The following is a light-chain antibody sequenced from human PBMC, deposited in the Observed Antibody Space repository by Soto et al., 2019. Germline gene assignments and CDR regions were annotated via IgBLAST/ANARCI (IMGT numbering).Light chain of an antibody. V-gene: IGLV8-61*01. J-gene: IGLJ3*02. CDR3: VLYMGTGISV. CDR1: SGSVSTSYY. CDR2: STN. Sequence: QTVVTQEPSFSVSPGRTFTLTCGLSSGSVSTSYYPSWYQLTPGQAPRTLIYSTNTRSSGVPNRFSGSILENKAALTITGAQADDESDYYCVLYMGTGISVFGGGTQLTVL.